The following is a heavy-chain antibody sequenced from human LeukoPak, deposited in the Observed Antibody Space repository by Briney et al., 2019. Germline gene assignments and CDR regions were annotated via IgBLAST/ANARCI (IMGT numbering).Heavy chain of an antibody. D-gene: IGHD3-16*02. Sequence: PGGSLRLSCAASGFTFSSYAMSWVRQAPGKGLEWVSAISGSGGSTYYADSVKGRFTISRDNSKNTLYPQMNSLRAEDTAVYYCAKDYVWGSYRHQYFDYWGQGTLVTVSS. CDR1: GFTFSSYA. J-gene: IGHJ4*02. V-gene: IGHV3-23*01. CDR3: AKDYVWGSYRHQYFDY. CDR2: ISGSGGST.